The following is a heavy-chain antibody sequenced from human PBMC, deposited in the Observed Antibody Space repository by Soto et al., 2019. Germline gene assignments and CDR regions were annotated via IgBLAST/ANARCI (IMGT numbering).Heavy chain of an antibody. J-gene: IGHJ6*02. V-gene: IGHV1-24*01. CDR2: FDPEDGET. CDR1: GYTLTELS. CDR3: ATVTPKVGATDSYDYYYYGMDG. D-gene: IGHD1-26*01. Sequence: ASVKVSCKVSGYTLTELSMHWVRQAPGKGLEWMGGFDPEDGETIYAQKFQGRVTMTEDTSTDTAYMELSSLRSEDTAVYYCATVTPKVGATDSYDYYYYGMDGWGQGTTVTVSS.